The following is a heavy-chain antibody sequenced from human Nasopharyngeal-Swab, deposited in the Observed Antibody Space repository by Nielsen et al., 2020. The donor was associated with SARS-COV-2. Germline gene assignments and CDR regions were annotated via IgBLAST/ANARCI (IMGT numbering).Heavy chain of an antibody. D-gene: IGHD6-19*01. CDR3: ARGGSSGWYTDY. Sequence: GALKISCAASGFPFSSYSMNWVRQAPGKGLEWVSSISSSSSYIYYADSVKGRFTISRDNAKNSLYLQMNSLRAEDTAVYYCARGGSSGWYTDYWGQGTLVTVSS. CDR1: GFPFSSYS. CDR2: ISSSSSYI. V-gene: IGHV3-21*01. J-gene: IGHJ4*02.